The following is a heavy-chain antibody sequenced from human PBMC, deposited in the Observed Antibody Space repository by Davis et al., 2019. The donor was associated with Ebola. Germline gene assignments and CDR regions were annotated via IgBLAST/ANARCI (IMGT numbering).Heavy chain of an antibody. D-gene: IGHD3-10*01. V-gene: IGHV1-3*01. CDR1: GYTFTSYA. CDR2: INAGNGNT. CDR3: AREDYYGSGSLAPLRGMDV. Sequence: ASVKVSCKASGYTFTSYAMHWVRQAPGQRLEWMGWINAGNGNTKYSQKFQGRVTMTTDTSTSTAYMELRSLRSDDTAVYYCAREDYYGSGSLAPLRGMDVWGQGTTVTVSS. J-gene: IGHJ6*02.